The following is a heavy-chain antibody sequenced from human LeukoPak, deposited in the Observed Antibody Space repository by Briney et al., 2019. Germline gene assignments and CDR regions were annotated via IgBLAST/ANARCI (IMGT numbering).Heavy chain of an antibody. D-gene: IGHD6-19*01. CDR3: AKVYGSGWYLDY. V-gene: IGHV3-53*01. J-gene: IGHJ4*02. CDR2: IYSGGST. CDR1: GFIVSSNC. Sequence: PGGSLRLSCVASGFIVSSNCMSWVRQAPGKGLEWVSFIYSGGSTYYADSVKGRFTISRDNSKNTLYLQMNSLRAEDTAVYYCAKVYGSGWYLDYWGQGTLVTVSS.